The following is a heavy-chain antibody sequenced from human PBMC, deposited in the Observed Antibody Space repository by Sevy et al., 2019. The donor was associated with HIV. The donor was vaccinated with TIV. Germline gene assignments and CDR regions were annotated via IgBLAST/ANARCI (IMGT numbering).Heavy chain of an antibody. Sequence: GGSLRRSCVASGFTFKTDNMNWVRQAPGKGLEWVSYITSSSSIIYYADSVRDRFTISRDNAKNSLYLQMNSLRPEDTAVYFCARDGLPAPAKFDYWGQGTQVTVSS. J-gene: IGHJ4*02. D-gene: IGHD6-13*01. CDR1: GFTFKTDN. CDR3: ARDGLPAPAKFDY. V-gene: IGHV3-48*01. CDR2: ITSSSSII.